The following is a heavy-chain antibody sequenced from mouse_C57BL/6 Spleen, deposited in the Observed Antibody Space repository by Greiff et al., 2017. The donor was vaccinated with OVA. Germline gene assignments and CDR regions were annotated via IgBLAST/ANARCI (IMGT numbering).Heavy chain of an antibody. V-gene: IGHV5-17*01. Sequence: EVQLQESGGGLVKPGGSLKLSCAASGFTFSDYGMHWVRQAPEKGLEWVAYISSGGSTIYYADTVKGRFTISRDNAKNTLFLQMTSLRSEDTAMYYCARDSSGYLNYFDYWGQGTTLTVSS. CDR2: ISSGGSTI. CDR3: ARDSSGYLNYFDY. D-gene: IGHD3-2*02. CDR1: GFTFSDYG. J-gene: IGHJ2*01.